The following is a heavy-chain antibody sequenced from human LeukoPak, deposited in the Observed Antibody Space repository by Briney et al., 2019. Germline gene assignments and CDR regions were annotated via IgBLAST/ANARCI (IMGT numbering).Heavy chain of an antibody. CDR3: ARDSALGAYSSSWYAFDI. V-gene: IGHV1-8*01. D-gene: IGHD6-13*01. CDR2: MNPNSGNT. J-gene: IGHJ3*02. Sequence: ASVKVSCKASGYTFSSYDINWVRQAPGQGLEWMGWMNPNSGNTGSAQKFQGRVTITADKSTSTAYMELSSLRSEDTAVYYCARDSALGAYSSSWYAFDIWGQGTMVTVSS. CDR1: GYTFSSYD.